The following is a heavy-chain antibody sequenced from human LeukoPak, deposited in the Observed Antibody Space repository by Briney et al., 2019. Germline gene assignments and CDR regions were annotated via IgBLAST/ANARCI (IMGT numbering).Heavy chain of an antibody. CDR2: IRYVGGNK. J-gene: IGHJ4*02. CDR1: GFTFSSYG. D-gene: IGHD6-6*01. CDR3: AKDRKQLASDY. Sequence: SGGSLRLSCAASGFTFSSYGMRWVRQAPGKGLEWVASIRYVGGNKYYADSVKGRFTISRNNSKNTLYLQMNSLRAEDTAVDYCAKDRKQLASDYWGQGTLVTVSS. V-gene: IGHV3-30*02.